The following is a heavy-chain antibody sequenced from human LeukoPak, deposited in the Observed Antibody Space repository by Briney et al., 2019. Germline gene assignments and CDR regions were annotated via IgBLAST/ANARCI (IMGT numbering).Heavy chain of an antibody. CDR3: ARSSYSNYVLSYYYGMDA. CDR1: GSTFSSYW. V-gene: IGHV3-7*01. D-gene: IGHD4-11*01. J-gene: IGHJ6*02. Sequence: GGSLRLSCAASGSTFSSYWMSWVRQAPGKGLEWVANIKQDGSEKYYVDSVKGRFTISRDNAKNSLYLQMNSLRAEDTAVYYCARSSYSNYVLSYYYGMDAWGQGTTVTVSS. CDR2: IKQDGSEK.